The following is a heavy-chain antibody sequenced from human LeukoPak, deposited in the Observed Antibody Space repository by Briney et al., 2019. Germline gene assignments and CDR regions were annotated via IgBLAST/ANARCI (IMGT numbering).Heavy chain of an antibody. Sequence: SETLSLTCTVSGGSISSYYWSWIRQPPGKGLEWIGYIYYSGSTSYNPSLKSRVTISVDTSKNQFSLKLSSVTAADTAVYYCASPGLDDDFDIWGQGTMVTVSS. D-gene: IGHD6-19*01. CDR1: GGSISSYY. CDR2: IYYSGST. CDR3: ASPGLDDDFDI. V-gene: IGHV4-59*01. J-gene: IGHJ3*02.